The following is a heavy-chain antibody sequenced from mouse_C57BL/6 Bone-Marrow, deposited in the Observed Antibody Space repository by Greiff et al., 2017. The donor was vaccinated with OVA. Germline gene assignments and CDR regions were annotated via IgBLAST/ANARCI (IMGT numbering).Heavy chain of an antibody. Sequence: DVMLVESGEGLVKPGGSLKLSCAASGFTFSSYAMSWVRQTPEKRLEWVAYISSGGDYIYYADTVKGRFTISRDNARNTLYLQMSSLKSEDTAMYYCTRDGWAQFAYWGQGTLVTVSA. D-gene: IGHD2-3*01. CDR2: ISSGGDYI. CDR3: TRDGWAQFAY. J-gene: IGHJ3*01. V-gene: IGHV5-9-1*02. CDR1: GFTFSSYA.